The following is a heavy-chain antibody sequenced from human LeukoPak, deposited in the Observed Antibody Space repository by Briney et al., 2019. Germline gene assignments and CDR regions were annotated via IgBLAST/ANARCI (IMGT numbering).Heavy chain of an antibody. D-gene: IGHD4-17*01. CDR3: TRLRFFDYGDYA. CDR2: IRSKANSYAT. Sequence: GGSLRLSCAASGFTFSGSAMHCVRQASGKGLEWVGRIRSKANSYATAYAASVKGRFTISSDDSKNTAYLQMNSLKTEDTAVYYCTRLRFFDYGDYAWGQGTLVTVSS. CDR1: GFTFSGSA. V-gene: IGHV3-73*01. J-gene: IGHJ5*02.